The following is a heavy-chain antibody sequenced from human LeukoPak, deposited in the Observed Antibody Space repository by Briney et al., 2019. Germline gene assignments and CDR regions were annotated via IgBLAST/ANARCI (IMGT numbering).Heavy chain of an antibody. CDR3: ARGALYDYVWGSYRSDY. CDR2: IKQDRSEK. CDR1: GFTFSRYW. Sequence: GGSLRLSCAHTGFTFSRYWMSWVRQAPGKGMEWVANIKQDRSEKYYVDSVKGRFTISRDNAKNSLYLQMNSLRAEDTAVYYCARGALYDYVWGSYRSDYWGQGTLVTGSS. J-gene: IGHJ4*02. V-gene: IGHV3-7*03. D-gene: IGHD3-16*02.